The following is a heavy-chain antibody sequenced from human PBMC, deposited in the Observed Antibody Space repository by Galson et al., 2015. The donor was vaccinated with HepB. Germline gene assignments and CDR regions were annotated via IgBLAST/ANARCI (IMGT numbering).Heavy chain of an antibody. D-gene: IGHD7-27*01. CDR1: GLIFNDYA. V-gene: IGHV3-9*01. Sequence: SLRLSCATSGLIFNDYAMHWVRQAPGKGLEWVSGISWNSDNMDYADSVKGRFTVSRDNAKNSLYLQVNSLRVEDTALYYCTKDISRLHWAPQGGGMDVWGQGTTVIVSS. CDR3: TKDISRLHWAPQGGGMDV. CDR2: ISWNSDNM. J-gene: IGHJ6*02.